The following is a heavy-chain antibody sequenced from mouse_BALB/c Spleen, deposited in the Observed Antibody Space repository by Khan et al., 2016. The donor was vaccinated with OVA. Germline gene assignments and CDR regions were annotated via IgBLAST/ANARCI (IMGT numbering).Heavy chain of an antibody. Sequence: VQLKQSGPELVKPGASVKISCKASGYTFIDYVIHWVKQKPGQGLEWIGYIYPYNDDTESTEKFKGKATLTLDKSSTTAYMDLSSLTSADSAVYYCAGSATDYYTVDYWGQGTSVTVSP. D-gene: IGHD1-1*01. CDR2: IYPYNDDT. CDR3: AGSATDYYTVDY. CDR1: GYTFIDYV. J-gene: IGHJ4*01. V-gene: IGHV1S136*01.